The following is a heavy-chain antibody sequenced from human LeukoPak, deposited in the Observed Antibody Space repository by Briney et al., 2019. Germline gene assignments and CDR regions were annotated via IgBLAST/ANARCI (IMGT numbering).Heavy chain of an antibody. V-gene: IGHV3-9*01. D-gene: IGHD1-1*01. Sequence: PGGSLRLSCAASGFTFDDYAMHWVRQAPGKGLEWVSGISWNSGSIGYADSVKGRSTISRDNAKNSLYLQMNSLRAEDTALYYCAKGGLESYYYYMDVWGKGTTVTVSS. CDR2: ISWNSGSI. J-gene: IGHJ6*03. CDR1: GFTFDDYA. CDR3: AKGGLESYYYYMDV.